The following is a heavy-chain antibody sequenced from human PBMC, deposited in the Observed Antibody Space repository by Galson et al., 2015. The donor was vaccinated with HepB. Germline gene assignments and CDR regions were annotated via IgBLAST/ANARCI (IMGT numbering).Heavy chain of an antibody. CDR2: IYTSGST. V-gene: IGHV4-4*07. J-gene: IGHJ5*02. D-gene: IGHD1-26*01. CDR3: ARGPNELNWFDP. CDR1: GGSISSYY. Sequence: TLSLTCTVSGGSISSYYWSWIRQPAGKGLEWIGRIYTSGSTNYNPSLKSRVTMSVDTSKNQFSLKLSSVAAADTAVYYCARGPNELNWFDPWGQGTLVTVSS.